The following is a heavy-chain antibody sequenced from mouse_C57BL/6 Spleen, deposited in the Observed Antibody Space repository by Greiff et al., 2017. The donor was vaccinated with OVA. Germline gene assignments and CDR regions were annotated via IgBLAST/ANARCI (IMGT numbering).Heavy chain of an antibody. D-gene: IGHD1-1*01. CDR3: ASPDNCGSSLYAMDY. CDR1: GFNINDYY. Sequence: EVKLMESGAELVKPGASVKLSCTASGFNINDYYMHWVKQRTEQGLEWIGRIDPEDGETKYAQKFQGKATLTADTSSNTAYLQHSSLTSEDTAVYYCASPDNCGSSLYAMDYWGQGTSVTVSS. J-gene: IGHJ4*01. V-gene: IGHV14-2*01. CDR2: IDPEDGET.